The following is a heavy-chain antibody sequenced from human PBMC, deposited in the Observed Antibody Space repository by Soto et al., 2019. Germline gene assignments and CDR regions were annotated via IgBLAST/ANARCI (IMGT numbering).Heavy chain of an antibody. CDR3: ARDGIGGTVFRGYLDY. D-gene: IGHD1-7*01. Sequence: QEQLVESGGGVVQLGTSLRLSCAVPGGIFHGYGMHWVRQAPGKGLEWVAIIRFDGSNEEYADSVKGRFTISRDNSKNTLYLQMNTLGAEDTAVYYCARDGIGGTVFRGYLDYWGRGTVVTVSS. J-gene: IGHJ4*02. V-gene: IGHV3-33*01. CDR2: IRFDGSNE. CDR1: GGIFHGYG.